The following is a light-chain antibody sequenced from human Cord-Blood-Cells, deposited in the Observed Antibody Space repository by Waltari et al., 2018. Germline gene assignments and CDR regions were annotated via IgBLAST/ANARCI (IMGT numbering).Light chain of an antibody. CDR3: QSYDSSLSGWV. Sequence: QSVLTQPTSVSGAPGQRVPIPCTGSSSNIGAGYDVHWYQQLPGTAPKLLIYGNSNRPSGVPDRFSGSKSGTSASLAITGLQAEDEADYYCQSYDSSLSGWVFGGGTKLTVL. CDR1: SSNIGAGYD. J-gene: IGLJ3*02. CDR2: GNS. V-gene: IGLV1-40*01.